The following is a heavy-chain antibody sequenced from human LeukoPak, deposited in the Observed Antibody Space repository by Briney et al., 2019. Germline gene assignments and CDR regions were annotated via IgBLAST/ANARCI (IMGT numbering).Heavy chain of an antibody. CDR1: AGSISSYY. J-gene: IGHJ2*01. D-gene: IGHD1-1*01. CDR2: IYYSGST. Sequence: SGTLSQTCTLSAGSISSYYWSCFRQPPAKRGEGCGDIYYSGSTNYIPSLKGRVTISVDTSKNQFSLKPRSVTAADTAVYYCARAVGVGRGTYFDLWGRGTLVTVSS. CDR3: ARAVGVGRGTYFDL. V-gene: IGHV4-59*12.